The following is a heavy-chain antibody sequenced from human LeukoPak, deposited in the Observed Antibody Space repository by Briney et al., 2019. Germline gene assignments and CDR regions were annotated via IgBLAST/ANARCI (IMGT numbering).Heavy chain of an antibody. J-gene: IGHJ4*02. V-gene: IGHV3-66*01. CDR3: AKVDSSWFYFDY. Sequence: PGGSLRLSCAASGFTVSSNYMSWVRQAPGKGLEWVSVIYSGGSTYYADSVKGRFTISRDNSKNTLYLQMNSLRAEDTAVYYCAKVDSSWFYFDYWGQGTLVTVSS. CDR2: IYSGGST. CDR1: GFTVSSNY. D-gene: IGHD6-13*01.